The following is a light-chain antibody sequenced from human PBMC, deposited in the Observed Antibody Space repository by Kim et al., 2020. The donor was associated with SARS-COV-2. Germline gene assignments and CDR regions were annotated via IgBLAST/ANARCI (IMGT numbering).Light chain of an antibody. CDR3: SSYAGSNNWV. Sequence: GQSVTISCTGTSSDVGNYNYVSWYQRHPGKAPNLMIYDVTERPSGVPDRFSGSKSGNTASLTVSGLQAEDEADYYCSSYAGSNNWVFGGGTKVTVL. CDR2: DVT. CDR1: SSDVGNYNY. J-gene: IGLJ3*02. V-gene: IGLV2-8*01.